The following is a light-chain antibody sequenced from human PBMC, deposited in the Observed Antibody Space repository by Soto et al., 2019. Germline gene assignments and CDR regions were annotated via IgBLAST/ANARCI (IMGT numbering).Light chain of an antibody. J-gene: IGKJ1*01. CDR1: QNIYHW. CDR3: QQYSGPRT. CDR2: DAS. V-gene: IGKV1-5*01. Sequence: DIQMTQSPSTLSASLGDRVTITCQASQNIYHWLAWYQHRLGSPPKLLIFDASNLGRGVPSRFSGGGSGTQFPLNISSLRPDDVATYYCQQYSGPRTFGQGTKVE.